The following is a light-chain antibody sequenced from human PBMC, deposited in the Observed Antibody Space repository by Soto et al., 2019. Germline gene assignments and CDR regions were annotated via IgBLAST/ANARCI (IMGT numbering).Light chain of an antibody. CDR2: GAS. J-gene: IGKJ1*01. CDR3: QQYGSSPPAT. V-gene: IGKV3-20*01. CDR1: QSVSSNY. Sequence: EIVLTQSPGTLSLSPGERATLSCRASQSVSSNYLAWYRQKPGQAPRLLIYGASSRATGIPDRFSGSGSETDFTLTISRLEPEDFAVSYCQQYGSSPPATFGQGPKVEI.